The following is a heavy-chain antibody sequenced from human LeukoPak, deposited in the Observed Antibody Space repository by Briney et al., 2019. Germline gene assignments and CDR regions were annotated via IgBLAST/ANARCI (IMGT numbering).Heavy chain of an antibody. CDR1: GGSFNDYY. Sequence: NPSETLSLTCAVSGGSFNDYYWSWIRQSPAKGPEWIGEINHGGHTNYNPSLKSRVTISVDTSKNQFSLKLSSVTAADTAVYYCARGLAAAGTSYFDYWGQGTLVTVSS. CDR2: INHGGHT. D-gene: IGHD6-13*01. V-gene: IGHV4-34*01. J-gene: IGHJ4*02. CDR3: ARGLAAAGTSYFDY.